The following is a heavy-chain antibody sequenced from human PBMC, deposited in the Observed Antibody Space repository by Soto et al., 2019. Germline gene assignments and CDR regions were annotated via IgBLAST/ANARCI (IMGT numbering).Heavy chain of an antibody. J-gene: IGHJ4*02. D-gene: IGHD3-3*01. CDR1: VFSFGSYA. CDR2: SSGSDGKT. CDR3: ARWSYLDY. Sequence: PWGSLMLSCAASVFSFGSYARSWVRQAPVRGLEWVSTSSGSDGKTFYADSVKGRCSISRDTSQSTLYLQMNSLRADDTAMYYCARWSYLDYWGQGTRVTVSS. V-gene: IGHV3-23*01.